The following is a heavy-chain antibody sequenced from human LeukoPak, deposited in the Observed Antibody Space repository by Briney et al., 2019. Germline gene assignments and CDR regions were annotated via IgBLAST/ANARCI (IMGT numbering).Heavy chain of an antibody. D-gene: IGHD3-22*01. Sequence: QPGGSLRLSCAASGFTFSSYGMHWVRQTPGKGLEWVAVISYDGSNTYYADSVKGRFTISRDNSKNTLYLQMNSLRAEDMAVYYCARVGDSNAFDIWGQGTMVTVSS. J-gene: IGHJ3*02. V-gene: IGHV3-30*19. CDR3: ARVGDSNAFDI. CDR1: GFTFSSYG. CDR2: ISYDGSNT.